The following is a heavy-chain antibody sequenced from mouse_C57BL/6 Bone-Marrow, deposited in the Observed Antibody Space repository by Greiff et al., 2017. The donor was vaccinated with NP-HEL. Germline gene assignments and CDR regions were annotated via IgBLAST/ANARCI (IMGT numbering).Heavy chain of an antibody. Sequence: EVQLQQSGPVLVKPGASVKMSCKASGYTFTDYYMNWVKQSHGKSLEWIGVINPYNGGTSYNQKFKGKATLTVDKSSSTAYMELNSLTSEDSAVYYCASPYYYGSRGYFDYWGQGTTLTVSS. V-gene: IGHV1-19*01. J-gene: IGHJ2*01. CDR3: ASPYYYGSRGYFDY. CDR2: INPYNGGT. CDR1: GYTFTDYY. D-gene: IGHD1-1*01.